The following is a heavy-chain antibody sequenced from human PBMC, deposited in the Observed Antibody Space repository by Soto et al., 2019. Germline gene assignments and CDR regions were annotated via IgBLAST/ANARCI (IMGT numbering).Heavy chain of an antibody. J-gene: IGHJ4*02. CDR1: GFTFSSYA. V-gene: IGHV3-23*01. D-gene: IGHD1-26*01. Sequence: HPGGSLRLSCAASGFTFSSYAMSWVRQAPGKGLEWVSAISGSGGSTYYADSVKGRFTISRDNSKNTLYLQMNSLRAEDTAVYYWAKGYRGSYHFDYWGQGISVTVSS. CDR3: AKGYRGSYHFDY. CDR2: ISGSGGST.